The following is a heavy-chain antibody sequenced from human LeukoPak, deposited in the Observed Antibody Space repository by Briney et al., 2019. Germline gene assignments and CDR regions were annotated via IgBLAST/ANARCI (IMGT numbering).Heavy chain of an antibody. CDR2: INPYSGGT. Sequence: RASVKVPCKASGYTFSDYYMHWVRQAPGQGLEWMGWINPYSGGTNYAEKFQGRVIMTRDTSMTTAYMELSSLRSDDTAMYYCATLRRSGWYIGDWGQGTLVTVSS. D-gene: IGHD6-19*01. CDR1: GYTFSDYY. J-gene: IGHJ4*02. CDR3: ATLRRSGWYIGD. V-gene: IGHV1-2*02.